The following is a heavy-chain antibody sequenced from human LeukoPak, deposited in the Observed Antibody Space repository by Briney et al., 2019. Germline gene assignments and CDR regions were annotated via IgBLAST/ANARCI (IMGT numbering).Heavy chain of an antibody. CDR3: ARDSTYYYDSSGYSDYYYYYGMDV. Sequence: SETLSLTCTVSGGSVSSGSYYWSWIRQPPGKGLEWIGYIYYSGSTNYNPSLKSRVTISVDTPKNQFSLKLSSVTAADTAVYYCARDSTYYYDSSGYSDYYYYYGMDVWGQGTTVTVSS. D-gene: IGHD3-22*01. CDR2: IYYSGST. CDR1: GGSVSSGSYY. J-gene: IGHJ6*02. V-gene: IGHV4-61*01.